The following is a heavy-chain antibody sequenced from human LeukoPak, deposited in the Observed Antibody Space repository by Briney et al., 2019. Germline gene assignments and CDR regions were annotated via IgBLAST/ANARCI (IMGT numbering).Heavy chain of an antibody. Sequence: ASVKVSRKASGYTFTGDFLHWGRQVPGQGLEWMGWMNPNSCGTNYAQKFQRRVTMTRDTSISTAYMELSRLRSDDTAVYYCARDYASGSYYDYWGQGSLVTVSS. CDR1: GYTFTGDF. CDR2: MNPNSCGT. J-gene: IGHJ4*02. V-gene: IGHV1-2*02. CDR3: ARDYASGSYYDY. D-gene: IGHD3-10*01.